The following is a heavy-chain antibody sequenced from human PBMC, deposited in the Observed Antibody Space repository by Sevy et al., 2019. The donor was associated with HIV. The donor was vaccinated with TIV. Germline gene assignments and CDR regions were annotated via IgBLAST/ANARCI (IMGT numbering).Heavy chain of an antibody. J-gene: IGHJ6*02. Sequence: ASVKVSCKASGYTFTGYYMHWVRQAPGQGLEWMGWINPNSGGTNYAQKFQGRVTMTRDTSISTAYMELSRLRSDDTAVYYCASPHYGSGSPPYYYYGMDVWGQGTTVTVSS. D-gene: IGHD3-10*01. CDR2: INPNSGGT. V-gene: IGHV1-2*02. CDR3: ASPHYGSGSPPYYYYGMDV. CDR1: GYTFTGYY.